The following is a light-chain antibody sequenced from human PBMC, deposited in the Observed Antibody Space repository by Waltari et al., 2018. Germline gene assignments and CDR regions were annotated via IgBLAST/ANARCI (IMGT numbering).Light chain of an antibody. CDR3: SSQSSNNVVL. CDR2: DVS. CDR1: SNAVGGYNS. V-gene: IGLV2-14*01. J-gene: IGLJ2*01. Sequence: QSALTQPASVSGSPGQSVTIFCTGTSNAVGGYNSVSWYQEHPGQAPRVIIYDVSDRPSGVSDRFSGSKSGNTASLTISELQAEDEADYYCSSQSSNNVVLFGGGTKLTVL.